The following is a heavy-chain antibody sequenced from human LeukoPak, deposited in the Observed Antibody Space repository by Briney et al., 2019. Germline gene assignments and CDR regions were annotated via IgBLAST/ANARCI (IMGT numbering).Heavy chain of an antibody. CDR1: GVSISSGGYY. CDR2: IYYSGST. Sequence: SETLSLTCTVSGVSISSGGYYWSWIRQHPGKGLEWIGYIYYSGSTYYNPSLKSRVTISVDTSKNQFSLKLSSVTAVDTAVYYCARGSISLDGYPTDYWGQGTLVTVSS. V-gene: IGHV4-31*03. D-gene: IGHD5-18*01. J-gene: IGHJ4*02. CDR3: ARGSISLDGYPTDY.